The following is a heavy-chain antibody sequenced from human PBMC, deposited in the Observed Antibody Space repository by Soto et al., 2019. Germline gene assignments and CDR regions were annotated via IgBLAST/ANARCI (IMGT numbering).Heavy chain of an antibody. CDR1: GFTFSSYG. D-gene: IGHD2-15*01. CDR2: IWYDGSNK. J-gene: IGHJ4*02. CDR3: ARGAGFRGGREQTAFDY. Sequence: QVQLVESGGGVVQPGRSLRLSCAASGFTFSSYGMHWVRQAPGKGLEWVAVIWYDGSNKYYADSVKGRFTISRDNSKNTLYLQMNSLRAEDTAVYYCARGAGFRGGREQTAFDYWGQGTLVTVSS. V-gene: IGHV3-33*01.